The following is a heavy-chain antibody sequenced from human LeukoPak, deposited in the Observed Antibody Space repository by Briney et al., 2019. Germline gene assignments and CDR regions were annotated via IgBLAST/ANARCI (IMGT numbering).Heavy chain of an antibody. J-gene: IGHJ6*03. CDR3: ARGLREFGYYYYHMDV. V-gene: IGHV4-34*01. Sequence: SETLSLTCAVYGGSFSGHYWSWIRQPPEKGLEWIAEINHSGITNYNPSLKSRLTISVDTSKNQFSLRLSSVTAADTAVYYCARGLREFGYYYYHMDVWGKGTTVTVSS. CDR1: GGSFSGHY. D-gene: IGHD3-10*01. CDR2: INHSGIT.